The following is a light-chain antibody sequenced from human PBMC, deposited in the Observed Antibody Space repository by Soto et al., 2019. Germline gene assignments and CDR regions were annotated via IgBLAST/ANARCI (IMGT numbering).Light chain of an antibody. Sequence: DIQMTQSPSSLSASVGDRVTITCRASQSISTYLNWYQQKPGKVPKLLIYAASSLQSGVPSRFSGSGCWTDFTLTISSLHPEDFTTYYCQQTHTTFTFGGGTTVEIK. CDR3: QQTHTTFT. CDR1: QSISTY. CDR2: AAS. V-gene: IGKV1-39*01. J-gene: IGKJ4*01.